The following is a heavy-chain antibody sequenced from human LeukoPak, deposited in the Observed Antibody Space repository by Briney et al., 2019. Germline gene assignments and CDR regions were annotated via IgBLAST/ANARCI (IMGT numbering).Heavy chain of an antibody. V-gene: IGHV3-23*01. CDR2: ISGSGDST. J-gene: IGHJ3*02. Sequence: PGGSLRLSCAAPGFTFNSYAMSWVRQAPGKGLEWVSAISGSGDSTYYADSVKGRFTISRDNSKNTLYLQMNSLRAEDTAVYYCAKDYYGSGSYSDAFDIWGQGTMVTVSS. CDR1: GFTFNSYA. D-gene: IGHD3-10*01. CDR3: AKDYYGSGSYSDAFDI.